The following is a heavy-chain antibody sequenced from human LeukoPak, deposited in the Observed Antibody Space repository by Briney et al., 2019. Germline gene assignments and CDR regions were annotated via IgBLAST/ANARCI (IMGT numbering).Heavy chain of an antibody. Sequence: PGGSLRLSCAASGFTFSSYWMHWVRQAPGKGLVWVSRINTDGSSTSYADSVKGRFTISRDNAKNTLYLQMNSLRAEDTAVYYCFHCSITGAPDWGQGTLVTVSS. V-gene: IGHV3-74*01. D-gene: IGHD1-14*01. J-gene: IGHJ4*02. CDR3: FHCSITGAPD. CDR1: GFTFSSYW. CDR2: INTDGSST.